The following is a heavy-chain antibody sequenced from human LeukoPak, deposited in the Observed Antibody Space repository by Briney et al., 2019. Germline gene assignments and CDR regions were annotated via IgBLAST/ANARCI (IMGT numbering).Heavy chain of an antibody. CDR1: GGSFSGYY. J-gene: IGHJ5*02. D-gene: IGHD6-19*01. Sequence: SETLSLTCAVYGGSFSGYYWSWIRQPPGKGLEWIGEINHSGSTNYNPSLKSRVTISVDTSKNQFSLKLSSVTAADTAVYYCARRSGWYFIRHGWFDPWGQGILVTVSS. CDR2: INHSGST. V-gene: IGHV4-34*01. CDR3: ARRSGWYFIRHGWFDP.